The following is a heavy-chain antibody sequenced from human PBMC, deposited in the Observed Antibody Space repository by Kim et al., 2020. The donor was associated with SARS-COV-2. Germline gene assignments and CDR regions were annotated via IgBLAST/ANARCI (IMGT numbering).Heavy chain of an antibody. Sequence: SETLSLTCTVSGGSISSYYWSWIRQPPGKGLEWIGYIYYSGSTNYNPSLKSRVTISVDTSKNQFSLKLSSVTAADTAVYYCARDTTMVRGVLGWFDPWGQGTLVTVSS. CDR3: ARDTTMVRGVLGWFDP. D-gene: IGHD3-10*01. V-gene: IGHV4-59*01. J-gene: IGHJ5*02. CDR1: GGSISSYY. CDR2: IYYSGST.